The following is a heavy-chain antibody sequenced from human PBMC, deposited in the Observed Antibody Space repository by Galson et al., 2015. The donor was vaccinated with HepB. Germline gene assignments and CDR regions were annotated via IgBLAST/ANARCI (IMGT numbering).Heavy chain of an antibody. Sequence: SVKVSCKASGYTFTSYAMHWVRQAPGQGLEWMGWISAYNGNTNYAQKLQGRVTMTTDTSTSTAYMELRSLRSDDTAVYYCARGQDSGWYDAFDIWGQGTMVTVSS. V-gene: IGHV1-18*01. D-gene: IGHD6-19*01. CDR1: GYTFTSYA. CDR2: ISAYNGNT. CDR3: ARGQDSGWYDAFDI. J-gene: IGHJ3*02.